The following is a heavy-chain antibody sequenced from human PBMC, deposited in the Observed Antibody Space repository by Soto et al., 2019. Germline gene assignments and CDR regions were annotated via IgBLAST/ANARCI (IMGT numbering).Heavy chain of an antibody. D-gene: IGHD3-9*01. CDR1: GGSISSATNY. CDR2: ISRSGST. CDR3: ARGPYYDILTGYSSYYYYYGMDV. V-gene: IGHV4-31*03. Sequence: SETLSLTCTVSGGSISSATNYWTWIRQHPEKGLEWIGYISRSGSTYFSPSLKSRVSISVDTSKNQFSLKLSSVTAADTAVYYCARGPYYDILTGYSSYYYYYGMDVWGQGTTVTVSS. J-gene: IGHJ6*02.